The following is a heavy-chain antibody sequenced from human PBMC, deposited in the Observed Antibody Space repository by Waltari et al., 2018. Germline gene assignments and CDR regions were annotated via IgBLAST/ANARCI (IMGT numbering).Heavy chain of an antibody. J-gene: IGHJ4*02. V-gene: IGHV4-38-2*01. Sequence: QVQLQESGPGLVKPSETLSLTCAVSGYSISSGYYWGWIRQPPGKGLEWIGSIYHSGGTYYTPSLKSRVTISVDTSKNQFSLKLSSVTAADTAVYYCTGSMTPFDYWGQGTLVTVSS. CDR2: IYHSGGT. CDR1: GYSISSGYY. D-gene: IGHD3-22*01. CDR3: TGSMTPFDY.